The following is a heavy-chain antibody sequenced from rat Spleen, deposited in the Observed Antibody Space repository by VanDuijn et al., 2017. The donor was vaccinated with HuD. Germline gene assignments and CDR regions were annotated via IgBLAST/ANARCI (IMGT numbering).Heavy chain of an antibody. CDR3: TREAEKPFHYFDY. D-gene: IGHD3-4*01. J-gene: IGHJ2*01. V-gene: IGHV5S10*01. CDR2: IIYDGSRT. Sequence: EVQLVESGGGLVQPGRSLTLSCVVSGFTFSDYNMAWVRQAPEKGLEWVATIIYDGSRTYYRDSVKGRFTISRDNAKSILYLQMDSLRSEDTATYYCTREAEKPFHYFDYWGQGVMVTVSS. CDR1: GFTFSDYN.